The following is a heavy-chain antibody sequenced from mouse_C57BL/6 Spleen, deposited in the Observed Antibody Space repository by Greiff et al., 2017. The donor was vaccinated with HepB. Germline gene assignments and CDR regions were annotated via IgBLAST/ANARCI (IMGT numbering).Heavy chain of an antibody. CDR2: INPSNGGT. J-gene: IGHJ4*01. Sequence: QVQLQQPGPELVKPGASVKLSCKASGYTFTSYWMHWVKQRPGQGLEWIGNINPSNGGTNYNEKFKSKATLTVDKSSSTAYMQLSSLTSEDSAVYYCARRGTTVAPYYYAMDYWGQGTSVTVSS. D-gene: IGHD1-1*01. CDR3: ARRGTTVAPYYYAMDY. CDR1: GYTFTSYW. V-gene: IGHV1-53*01.